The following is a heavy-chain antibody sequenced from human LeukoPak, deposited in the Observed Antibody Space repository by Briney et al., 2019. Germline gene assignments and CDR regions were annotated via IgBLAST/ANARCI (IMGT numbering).Heavy chain of an antibody. Sequence: GGSLRLSCAASGFMFSSNWMSWVRLAPGKGLEWVANIKEDGTETYYMDSVKGRFTISRDNAKNSLYLQMNSLRVEDTAVYYCAKEGRSLQTYWGQGTLVTVSS. J-gene: IGHJ4*02. CDR2: IKEDGTET. V-gene: IGHV3-7*03. CDR1: GFMFSSNW. D-gene: IGHD5-24*01. CDR3: AKEGRSLQTY.